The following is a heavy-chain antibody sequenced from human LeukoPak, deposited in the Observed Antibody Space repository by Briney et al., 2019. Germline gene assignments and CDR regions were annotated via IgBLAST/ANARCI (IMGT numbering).Heavy chain of an antibody. J-gene: IGHJ4*02. CDR1: GGSISSGGYY. D-gene: IGHD5-18*01. V-gene: IGHV4-30-2*01. CDR2: IYHSGST. CDR3: ARDDVDTPTFDY. Sequence: SQTLSLTCTVSGGSISSGGYYWSWIRQPPGKGLEWIGYIYHSGSTYYNPSLKSRVTMSVDTSKNRLSLKLDSVTAADTAVYYCARDDVDTPTFDYLGQGTLVTVSS.